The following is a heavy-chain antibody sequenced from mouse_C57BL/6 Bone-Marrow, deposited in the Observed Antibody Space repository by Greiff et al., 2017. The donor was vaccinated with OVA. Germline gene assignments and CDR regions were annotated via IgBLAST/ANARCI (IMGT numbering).Heavy chain of an antibody. CDR1: GFTFSDYY. Sequence: DVQLVESEGGLVQPGSSMKLSCTASGFTFSDYYMAWVRQVPEKGLEWVANINYDGSSTYYLDSLKSRFIISRDNAKNILYLQMSSLKSEDTATYYCARGVRYFDYWGQGTTLTVSS. J-gene: IGHJ2*01. V-gene: IGHV5-16*01. D-gene: IGHD2-14*01. CDR3: ARGVRYFDY. CDR2: INYDGSST.